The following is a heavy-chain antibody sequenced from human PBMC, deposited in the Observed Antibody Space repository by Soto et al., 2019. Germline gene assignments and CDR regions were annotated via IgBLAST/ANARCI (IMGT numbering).Heavy chain of an antibody. CDR2: ISGSGGST. CDR3: AESDIVVVPAAPSPGY. D-gene: IGHD2-2*01. V-gene: IGHV3-23*01. Sequence: EVQLLESGGGLVQPGGSLRLSCAASGFTFSSYAMSWVRQAPGKGLEWVSAISGSGGSTYYADSVKGRFTISRDNSKNTLYLQMNSLRAEDTAVYYCAESDIVVVPAAPSPGYWGQGTLVTVSS. CDR1: GFTFSSYA. J-gene: IGHJ4*02.